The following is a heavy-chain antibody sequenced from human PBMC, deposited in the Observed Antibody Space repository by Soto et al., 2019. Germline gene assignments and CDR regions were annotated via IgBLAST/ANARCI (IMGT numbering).Heavy chain of an antibody. J-gene: IGHJ4*02. CDR3: AKDLDGYNFTPLFDY. V-gene: IGHV3-30*18. CDR2: ISYDGSNK. Sequence: GGSLRLSCAASGFTFSSYGMHWVRQAPGKGLEWVAVISYDGSNKYYADSVKGRFTISRDNSKNTLYLQMNSLRAEDTAVYYCAKDLDGYNFTPLFDYWGQGTLVTVSS. D-gene: IGHD5-12*01. CDR1: GFTFSSYG.